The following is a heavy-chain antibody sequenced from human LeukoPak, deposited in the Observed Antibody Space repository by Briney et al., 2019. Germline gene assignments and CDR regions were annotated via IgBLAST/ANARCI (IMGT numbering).Heavy chain of an antibody. CDR1: GYTFTSYG. D-gene: IGHD6-13*01. V-gene: IGHV1-18*01. CDR2: ISAYNGNT. Sequence: ASVTVSFKASGYTFTSYGISWVRQAPGQGLEWMGWISAYNGNTNYAQKLQGRVTMTTDTSTSTAYMELRSLRSDDTAVYYCARERIAAAGKNWFDPWGQGTLVTVSS. J-gene: IGHJ5*02. CDR3: ARERIAAAGKNWFDP.